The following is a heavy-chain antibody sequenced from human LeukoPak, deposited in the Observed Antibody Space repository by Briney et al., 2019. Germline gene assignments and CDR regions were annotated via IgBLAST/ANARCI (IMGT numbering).Heavy chain of an antibody. CDR2: ISASNGNT. J-gene: IGHJ3*02. CDR1: GYTFTNYG. D-gene: IGHD6-13*01. CDR3: ARDQSVRLLQTSSTYFKHVFAI. V-gene: IGHV1-18*01. Sequence: ASVKVSCKTSGYTFTNYGISWVRQAPGLGLEWLGWISASNGNTAYAQKVQGRVTMTTDTSTSTAYMELRSLRFDDPAVYYCARDQSVRLLQTSSTYFKHVFAIWGQGSMVTVTS.